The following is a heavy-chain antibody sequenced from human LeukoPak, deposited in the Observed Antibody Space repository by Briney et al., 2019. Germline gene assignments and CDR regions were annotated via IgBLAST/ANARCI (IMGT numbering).Heavy chain of an antibody. J-gene: IGHJ3*02. CDR2: IYYSGST. D-gene: IGHD3-22*01. Sequence: SETLSLTCTVSGGSIGTYYWSRIRQPPGKGLEWIGYIYYSGSTNYNPSLKSRVTISVDTSKNQFSLKLSSVTAADTAVYYCARDKKDYYDSSGYYYFAFDIWGQGTMVNVSS. CDR3: ARDKKDYYDSSGYYYFAFDI. V-gene: IGHV4-59*01. CDR1: GGSIGTYY.